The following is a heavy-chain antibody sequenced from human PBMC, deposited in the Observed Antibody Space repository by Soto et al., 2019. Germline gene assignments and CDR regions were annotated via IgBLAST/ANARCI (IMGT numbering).Heavy chain of an antibody. V-gene: IGHV3-23*01. D-gene: IGHD6-19*01. Sequence: EVQLLEAGGGLVQPGGSLRLSCAASGFTFSSYAMSWVRQAPGKGLEWVSAISGSGVSTYYADSVKGGFTISRDNSKNTLFLQINSLGAEDTAVYYCAKEGGHSSGWANFDYWGQGTLVTVSS. CDR2: ISGSGVST. J-gene: IGHJ4*02. CDR1: GFTFSSYA. CDR3: AKEGGHSSGWANFDY.